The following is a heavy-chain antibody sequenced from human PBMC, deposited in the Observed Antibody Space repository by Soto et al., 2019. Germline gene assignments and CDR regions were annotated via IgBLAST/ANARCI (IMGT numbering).Heavy chain of an antibody. CDR3: ARVRDYGLGTNRHYYGMDV. V-gene: IGHV4-4*07. J-gene: IGHJ6*02. Sequence: TQSHTGTISGGSISGYCWSLIRQPAGKGLEWIGRLYTMGSTNYNPSLQSRVTMSVDTSKNEFSLKVSSVTAADTAVYFCARVRDYGLGTNRHYYGMDVWGQGTTVS. CDR1: GGSISGYC. D-gene: IGHD3-10*01. CDR2: LYTMGST.